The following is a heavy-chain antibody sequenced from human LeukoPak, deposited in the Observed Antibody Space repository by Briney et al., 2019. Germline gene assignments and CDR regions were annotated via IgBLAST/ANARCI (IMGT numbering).Heavy chain of an antibody. J-gene: IGHJ4*02. CDR1: GGSISSYY. V-gene: IGHV4-4*07. CDR2: IYASGST. Sequence: SETLSLTCTVSGGSISSYYWSWIRQPAGKGLEWTGRIYASGSTNYNPSLKSRVTMSVDTSKNQFSLKLSSVTAADTAVYYCARQTAKNVDTARFDYWGQGTLVTVSS. D-gene: IGHD5-18*01. CDR3: ARQTAKNVDTARFDY.